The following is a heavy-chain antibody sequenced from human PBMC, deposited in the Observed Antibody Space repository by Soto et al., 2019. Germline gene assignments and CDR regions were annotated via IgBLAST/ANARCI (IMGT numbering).Heavy chain of an antibody. V-gene: IGHV4-34*01. D-gene: IGHD5-18*01. CDR3: ARQGDSTMAIFDY. J-gene: IGHJ4*02. CDR2: INGRGST. CDR1: GGSFSGDY. Sequence: SETLSLTCAVYGGSFSGDYWSWIRQPPGKGLEWIGEINGRGSTKYNPSLKSRVTMSVDPSKYQFSLKLTSVTAADTAVYYCARQGDSTMAIFDYWGQGALVTVSS.